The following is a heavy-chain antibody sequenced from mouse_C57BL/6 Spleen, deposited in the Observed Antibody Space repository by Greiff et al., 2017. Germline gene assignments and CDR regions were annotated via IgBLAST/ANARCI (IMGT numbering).Heavy chain of an antibody. CDR1: GFTFSDYG. V-gene: IGHV5-17*01. CDR3: ARGGYEISFAY. CDR2: ISSGSSTI. J-gene: IGHJ3*01. Sequence: EVKVEESGGGLVKPGGSLKLSCAASGFTFSDYGMHWVRQAPEKGLEWVAYISSGSSTIYYADTVKGRFTISRDNAKNTLFLQMTSLRSEDTAMYYCARGGYEISFAYWGQGTLVTVSA. D-gene: IGHD2-2*01.